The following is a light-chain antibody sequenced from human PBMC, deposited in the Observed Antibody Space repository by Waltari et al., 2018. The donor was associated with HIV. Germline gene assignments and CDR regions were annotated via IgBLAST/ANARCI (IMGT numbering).Light chain of an antibody. J-gene: IGLJ3*02. V-gene: IGLV2-11*01. CDR1: SSDVGGYDS. Sequence: QSALTQPRSVSGSPGQSVTISCTGTSSDVGGYDSVSWYLQHPGKVPKLIIYEVIKRPSVVPDRFSGSNAGNTASLTISGLQAEDEADYFCCSYAGTYTYVLFGGGTKLTVL. CDR2: EVI. CDR3: CSYAGTYTYVL.